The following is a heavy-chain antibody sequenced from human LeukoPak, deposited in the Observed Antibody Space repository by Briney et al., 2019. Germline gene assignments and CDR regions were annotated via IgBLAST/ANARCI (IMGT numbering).Heavy chain of an antibody. D-gene: IGHD3-9*01. J-gene: IGHJ6*03. CDR3: ASTVFGPIRGYYYYYYMDL. V-gene: IGHV3-64*01. Sequence: GGSLRLSCAASGFTFSSYAMHWVRQAPGKGLEYVSAISSNGGSTYYANSVEGRFTISRDNSKNTLYLQMGSLRSEDTAVYYCASTVFGPIRGYYYYYYMDLWGKGTTVTVSS. CDR1: GFTFSSYA. CDR2: ISSNGGST.